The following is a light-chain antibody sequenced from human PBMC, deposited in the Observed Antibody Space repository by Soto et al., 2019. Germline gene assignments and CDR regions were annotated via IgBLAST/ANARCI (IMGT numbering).Light chain of an antibody. J-gene: IGKJ1*01. CDR3: QQYNKGPPWT. V-gene: IGKV3-15*01. CDR2: ATS. Sequence: EVVMTQSPATLSVSPGDSATLSCRASEGVGTNVAWYQQTPGQGPRLLIYATSTRATGIPARFSGSGSGTEFTLTISGLQSEDFAIYYCQQYNKGPPWTFGQGTKVEIK. CDR1: EGVGTN.